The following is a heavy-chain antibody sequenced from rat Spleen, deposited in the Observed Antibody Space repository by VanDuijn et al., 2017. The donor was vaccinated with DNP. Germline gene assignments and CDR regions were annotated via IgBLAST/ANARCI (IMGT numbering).Heavy chain of an antibody. J-gene: IGHJ2*01. D-gene: IGHD1-4*01. V-gene: IGHV2-77*01. CDR2: LRCDGTT. CDR3: AELTTRPDY. CDR1: GFSLTSYG. Sequence: QVQMKETGPGLVQTTQTLSVTCTVSGFSLTSYGVHWVRQAPGKGLEGMGILRCDGTTNYNSAIKSRLSISRDTSKSQVFLTMNSLQTDDTAVYYCAELTTRPDYWGQGVMVTVSS.